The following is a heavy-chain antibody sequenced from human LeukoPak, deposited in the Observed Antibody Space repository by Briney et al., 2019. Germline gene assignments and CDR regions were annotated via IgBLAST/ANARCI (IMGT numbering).Heavy chain of an antibody. Sequence: GESLKISCKASGYSFTSYWIGWVRQMPGKGLEWMGIIYPGDSDTRYSPSFQGQVTISADKSISTAYLQWSSLKASDTAMYYCARPRTAAGPERPFDAFDIWGQGTMVTVSS. CDR1: GYSFTSYW. D-gene: IGHD6-13*01. J-gene: IGHJ3*02. CDR3: ARPRTAAGPERPFDAFDI. CDR2: IYPGDSDT. V-gene: IGHV5-51*01.